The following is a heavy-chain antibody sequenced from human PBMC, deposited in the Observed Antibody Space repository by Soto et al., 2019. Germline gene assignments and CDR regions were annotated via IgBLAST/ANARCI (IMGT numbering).Heavy chain of an antibody. V-gene: IGHV4-61*03. J-gene: IGHJ5*02. CDR3: ARESVLAFYIAPRNPDWFDP. Sequence: QVQPQESGPGLVKPSETLSLTCTISGGSVGSGSYYWSWIREPLGKGLEWIGYIYYSGNTDYNPPLRGRATISVDKAKNHFSMQLTSVTSADTPIYYCARESVLAFYIAPRNPDWFDPWGQGPLVIASS. CDR1: GGSVGSGSYY. D-gene: IGHD2-21*01. CDR2: IYYSGNT.